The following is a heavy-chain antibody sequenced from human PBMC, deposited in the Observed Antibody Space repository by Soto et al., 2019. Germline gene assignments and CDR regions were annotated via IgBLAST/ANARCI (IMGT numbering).Heavy chain of an antibody. Sequence: QLQLQESGPGLVKPSETLSLTCTVSGGSISSSSYYWGWIRQPPGKGLEWIGSIYYRGSTYYNPSLKSRVTISVDTANNQFSRKLSSVTAADTAVYYCASEYDYVWGRYRAAFDYWFQGTLVTVS. CDR1: GGSISSSSYY. V-gene: IGHV4-39*01. D-gene: IGHD3-16*02. CDR3: ASEYDYVWGRYRAAFDY. CDR2: IYYRGST. J-gene: IGHJ4*02.